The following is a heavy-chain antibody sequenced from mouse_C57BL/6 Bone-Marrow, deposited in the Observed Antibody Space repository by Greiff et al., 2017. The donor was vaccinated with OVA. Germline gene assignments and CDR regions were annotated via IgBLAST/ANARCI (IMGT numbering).Heavy chain of an antibody. CDR2: IYPRDGST. V-gene: IGHV1-85*01. J-gene: IGHJ1*03. CDR3: ARRRYDYCYFDV. D-gene: IGHD2-3*01. CDR1: CYPFTSYD. Sequence: PPAQFGPELVKPGASVKLSCKASCYPFTSYDINWVKQKPGQELEWIGWIYPRDGSTKYNEKFKGKGTLTVDTSSSTAYKDRHLLTSDYSAVYCCARRRYDYCYFDVWGTGTTATVSS.